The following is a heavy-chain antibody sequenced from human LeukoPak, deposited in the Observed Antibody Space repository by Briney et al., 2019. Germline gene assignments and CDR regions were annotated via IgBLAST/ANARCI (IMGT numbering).Heavy chain of an antibody. CDR1: GFTFDDYA. V-gene: IGHV3-9*01. CDR2: ISWNSGSI. J-gene: IGHJ4*02. D-gene: IGHD1-26*01. CDR3: TTRGGSFSIFDY. Sequence: PGGSLRLSCAASGFTFDDYAMHWVRQAPGKGLEWVSGISWNSGSIGYADSVKGRFTISRDNAKNSLYLQMNSLKTEDTAVYYCTTRGGSFSIFDYWGQGTLVTVSS.